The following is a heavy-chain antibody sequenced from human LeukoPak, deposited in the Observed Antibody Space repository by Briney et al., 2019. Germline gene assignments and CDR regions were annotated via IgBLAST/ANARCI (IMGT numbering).Heavy chain of an antibody. V-gene: IGHV3-30*03. CDR2: ISYDGSNK. CDR1: GFTFSDYG. CDR3: ARGGTTRPPNWFDP. J-gene: IGHJ5*02. Sequence: PGRSLRLSCAASGFTFSDYGMHWVRQAPGKGLEWVAVISYDGSNKYYADSVKGRFTISRDNSKNTLYLQMNSLRAEDTAVYYCARGGTTRPPNWFDPWGQGTLVTVSS. D-gene: IGHD3-16*01.